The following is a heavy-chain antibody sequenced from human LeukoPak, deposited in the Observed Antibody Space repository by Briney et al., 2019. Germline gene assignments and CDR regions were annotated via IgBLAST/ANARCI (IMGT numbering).Heavy chain of an antibody. J-gene: IGHJ4*02. CDR2: ISSGGSTI. CDR1: GFTFSTYE. V-gene: IGHV3-48*03. D-gene: IGHD7-27*01. Sequence: GGSLRLSCAASGFTFSTYEMSWVRQAPGKGLDWVSYISSGGSTIYYTDSVKGRFTISRDNAKNPLYLQMNSLRAEDTAVYYCARVTLLTGRTIDYWGQGTLVAVSS. CDR3: ARVTLLTGRTIDY.